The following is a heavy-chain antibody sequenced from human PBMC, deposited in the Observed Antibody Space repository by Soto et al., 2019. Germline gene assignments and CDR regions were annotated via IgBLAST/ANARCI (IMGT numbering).Heavy chain of an antibody. J-gene: IGHJ3*02. CDR2: IIPIFGTE. Sequence: SVKVSCKASGGTYSSHAISWVRQPPGQGLEWVGGIIPIFGTEHYAQKFQGRVTITAAESTSTAYMEVSSPTSEDTAVHYCASSGWPPLEAFDIWGQGTTVTVSS. V-gene: IGHV1-69*13. CDR3: ASSGWPPLEAFDI. D-gene: IGHD6-19*01. CDR1: GGTYSSHA.